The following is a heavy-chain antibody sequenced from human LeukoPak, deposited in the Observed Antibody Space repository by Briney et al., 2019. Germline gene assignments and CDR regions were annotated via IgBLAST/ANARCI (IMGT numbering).Heavy chain of an antibody. Sequence: SETLSLTRTVSGGSISSHYWSWIRQPPGKGLEWIGYIYYSGSTNYNPSLKSRVTISVDTSKNQFSLKLSSVTAADTAVYYCARGGAYYYYYGMDVWGQGTTVTVSS. J-gene: IGHJ6*02. CDR2: IYYSGST. V-gene: IGHV4-59*11. CDR1: GGSISSHY. CDR3: ARGGAYYYYYGMDV.